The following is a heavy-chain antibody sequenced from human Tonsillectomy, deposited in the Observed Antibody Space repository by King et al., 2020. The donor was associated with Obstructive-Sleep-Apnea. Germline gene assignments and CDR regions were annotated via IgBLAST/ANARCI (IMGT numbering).Heavy chain of an antibody. J-gene: IGHJ4*02. CDR3: ARALYSSSWYFDY. CDR2: IYYSGRT. V-gene: IGHV4-39*07. D-gene: IGHD6-13*01. Sequence: QLQESGPGLGKPSETLSLTCTVSGGSISSSSYYLVWIRQPLGKGLEWIGRIYYSGRTYYNPSLNSRGTISVETSKNPFSLKLSSVTAADTAGYYCARALYSSSWYFDYWGQGTLVTVSS. CDR1: GGSISSSSYY.